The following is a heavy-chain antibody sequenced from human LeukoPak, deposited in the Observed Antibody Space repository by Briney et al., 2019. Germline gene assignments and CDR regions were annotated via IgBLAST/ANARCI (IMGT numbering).Heavy chain of an antibody. CDR2: IIPIFGTA. Sequence: SVKVSCKASGGTFSSYAISWVRQAPGQGLEWMGRIIPIFGTANYAQKFQGRVAITTDGSTSTAYMELSSLRSEDTAVYYCARDRSSGWYGDAFDIWGQGTMVTVSS. J-gene: IGHJ3*02. CDR3: ARDRSSGWYGDAFDI. CDR1: GGTFSSYA. V-gene: IGHV1-69*05. D-gene: IGHD6-19*01.